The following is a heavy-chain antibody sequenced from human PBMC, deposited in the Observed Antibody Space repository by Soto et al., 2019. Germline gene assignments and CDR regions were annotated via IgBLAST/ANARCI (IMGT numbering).Heavy chain of an antibody. CDR3: ARTPGYTDRNYFDY. J-gene: IGHJ4*02. CDR2: INPSGGST. CDR1: GYTVTSYY. Sequence: VKVSCKASGYTVTSYYMHWVRQAPGQGLEWMGIINPSGGSTTYAQKFQGRLTMTRDTSTSTVYMELSSLRSEDTAMYYCARTPGYTDRNYFDYWGQGTLVTVSS. D-gene: IGHD2-2*02. V-gene: IGHV1-46*01.